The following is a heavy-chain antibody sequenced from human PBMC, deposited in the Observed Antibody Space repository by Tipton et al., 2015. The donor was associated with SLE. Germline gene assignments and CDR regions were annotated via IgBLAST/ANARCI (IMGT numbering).Heavy chain of an antibody. CDR3: ARDPALGYYDSSGYYGAFDI. CDR2: SSGSGGRT. D-gene: IGHD3-22*01. J-gene: IGHJ3*02. V-gene: IGHV3-23*01. Sequence: SLRLSCAASGFTFSSYAMNWVRQAPGKGLEWVSASSGSGGRTYYADSVKGRFTISRDNSKNTVYLQMNSLRAEDTAVYYCARDPALGYYDSSGYYGAFDIWGQGTLVTVSS. CDR1: GFTFSSYA.